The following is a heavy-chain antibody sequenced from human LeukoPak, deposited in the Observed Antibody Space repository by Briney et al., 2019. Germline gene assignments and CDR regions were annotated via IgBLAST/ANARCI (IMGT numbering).Heavy chain of an antibody. CDR3: ARGGGSFVPYFDY. Sequence: PSETLSLTCTVSSGSISSYYWSWIRQPPGKGLEWIGYIYYTGSINYNPSLESRVTISVDTSKNQFSLRLSSVTAADTAMYYCARGGGSFVPYFDYWGQGTQVTVSS. CDR2: IYYTGSI. J-gene: IGHJ4*02. D-gene: IGHD1-26*01. V-gene: IGHV4-59*01. CDR1: SGSISSYY.